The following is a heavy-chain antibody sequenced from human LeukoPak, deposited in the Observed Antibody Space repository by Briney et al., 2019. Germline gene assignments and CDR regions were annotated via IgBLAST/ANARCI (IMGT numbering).Heavy chain of an antibody. CDR1: GGSISSGGYY. V-gene: IGHV4-31*02. J-gene: IGHJ4*02. CDR3: ARDHTNYFDY. CDR2: IYSSGTT. Sequence: SETLSLTCSVSGGSISSGGYYWSWIRQHPGKGLEWIGYIYSSGTTYYNPSLRSRFTISVDTFKNQFSLTLSSVTAADTAVYYCARDHTNYFDYWGQGTLVTVSS.